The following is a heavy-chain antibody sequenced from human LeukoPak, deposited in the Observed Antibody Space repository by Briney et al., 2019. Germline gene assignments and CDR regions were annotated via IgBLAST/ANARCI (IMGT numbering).Heavy chain of an antibody. V-gene: IGHV3-23*01. D-gene: IGHD3-10*01. Sequence: GGSLRLSCAVSGITLSNYGMTWVRQAPGKGLEWVAGISGSGGGTNYADSVKGRFTISRDNSKNTLYLQMNSLRAEDTAVYFCAKRGVVVRVILVGFHKEAYYFDSWGQGALVTVSS. CDR1: GITLSNYG. CDR2: ISGSGGGT. CDR3: AKRGVVVRVILVGFHKEAYYFDS. J-gene: IGHJ4*02.